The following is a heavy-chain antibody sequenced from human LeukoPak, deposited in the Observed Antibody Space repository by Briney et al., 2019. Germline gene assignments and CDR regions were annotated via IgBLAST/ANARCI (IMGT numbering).Heavy chain of an antibody. CDR3: ARSRQASGLFSS. Sequence: SETLSLTCTVSGYAISSGGFSWNWIRQPPGKGLEWIGCIYDRGPASYNPSLKSRFAISVDRPKNQFFLNVTSLTAADTAVYYCARSRQASGLFSSWGQGTLVVVSS. CDR2: IYDRGPA. CDR1: GYAISSGGFS. V-gene: IGHV4-30-2*01. J-gene: IGHJ5*02. D-gene: IGHD3-10*01.